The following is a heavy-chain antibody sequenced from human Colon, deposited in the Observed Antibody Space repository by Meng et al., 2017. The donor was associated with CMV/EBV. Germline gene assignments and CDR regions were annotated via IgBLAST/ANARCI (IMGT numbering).Heavy chain of an antibody. J-gene: IGHJ4*02. CDR1: GLTFSKYW. D-gene: IGHD3-10*01. CDR2: INGDGTRT. CDR3: ATGDSYYYNY. Sequence: GGSLRLSCVASGLTFSKYWMHWVRQAPGKGLVWVSLINGDGTRTPYADSVKGRFTISRDNAKNTLYVQMNSLRVEDTAGYYCATGDSYYYNYWGRGTLVTVSS. V-gene: IGHV3-74*01.